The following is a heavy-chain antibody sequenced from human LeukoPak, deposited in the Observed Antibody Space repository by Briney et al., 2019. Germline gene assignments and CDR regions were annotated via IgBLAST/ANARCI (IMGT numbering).Heavy chain of an antibody. D-gene: IGHD7-27*01. CDR3: ARDQSGKNGGFDY. CDR2: INHSGGT. CDR1: GGSFSGYY. V-gene: IGHV4-34*01. Sequence: SETLSLTCAVYGGSFSGYYWSWIRQPPGKGLEWIGEINHSGGTNYNPSLKSRVTISVDTSKNQFSLKLSSVTAADTAVYYCARDQSGKNGGFDYWGQGTLVTVSS. J-gene: IGHJ4*02.